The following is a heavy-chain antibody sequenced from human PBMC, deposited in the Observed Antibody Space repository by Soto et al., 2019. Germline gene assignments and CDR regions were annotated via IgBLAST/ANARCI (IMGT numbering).Heavy chain of an antibody. CDR2: INPNSGGT. CDR3: ARAMVRGFIGFLDY. Sequence: ASVKVSCKASGYTFTSYYMHWVRQAPGQGLEWMGWINPNSGGTNYAQKFQGWVTMTRDTSISTAYMELSRLRSDDTAVYYCARAMVRGFIGFLDYWGQGTLVTVSS. J-gene: IGHJ4*02. CDR1: GYTFTSYY. D-gene: IGHD3-10*01. V-gene: IGHV1-2*04.